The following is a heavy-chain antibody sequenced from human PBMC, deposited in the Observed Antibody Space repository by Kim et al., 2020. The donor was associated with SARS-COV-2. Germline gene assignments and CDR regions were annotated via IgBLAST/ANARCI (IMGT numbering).Heavy chain of an antibody. V-gene: IGHV3-48*02. Sequence: GGSLRLSCAASGFTFSSYAFNWVRQAPGKGLEWFSYISIGSSIIYYADSVKGRFTISRDNAKSSLYLQMNSLRDEDTAVYYCARDRNSQNWFDPWGQGTLVTVSS. CDR3: ARDRNSQNWFDP. J-gene: IGHJ5*02. D-gene: IGHD2-21*01. CDR1: GFTFSSYA. CDR2: ISIGSSII.